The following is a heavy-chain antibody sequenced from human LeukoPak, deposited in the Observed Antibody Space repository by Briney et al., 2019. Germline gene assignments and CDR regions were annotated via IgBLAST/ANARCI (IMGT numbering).Heavy chain of an antibody. D-gene: IGHD7-27*01. CDR1: GFTLRTYW. J-gene: IGHJ4*02. V-gene: IGHV3-30-3*01. Sequence: GGSLRLSCAVSGFTLRTYWMHWVRQAPGKGLEWVAVISYDGSNKYYADSVKGRFTISRDNSKNTLYLQMNSLRAEDTAVYYCARDTGEYYFDYWGQGTLVTVSS. CDR2: ISYDGSNK. CDR3: ARDTGEYYFDY.